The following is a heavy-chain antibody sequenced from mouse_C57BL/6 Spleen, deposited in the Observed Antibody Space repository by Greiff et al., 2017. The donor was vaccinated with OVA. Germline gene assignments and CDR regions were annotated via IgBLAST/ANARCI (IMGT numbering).Heavy chain of an antibody. Sequence: QVHVKQSGAELARPGASVKMSCKASGYTFTSYTMHWVKQRPGQGLEWIGYINPSSGYTKYNQKFKDKATLTADKSSSTAYMQLSSLTSEDSAVYYCAREFYLDYWGQGTTLTVSS. CDR2: INPSSGYT. D-gene: IGHD1-1*01. V-gene: IGHV1-4*01. CDR3: AREFYLDY. J-gene: IGHJ2*01. CDR1: GYTFTSYT.